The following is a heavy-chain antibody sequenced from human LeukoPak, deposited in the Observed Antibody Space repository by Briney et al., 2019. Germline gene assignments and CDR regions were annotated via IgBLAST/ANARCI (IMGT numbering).Heavy chain of an antibody. CDR3: ASEPTYYDFWSGYYQNYGMDV. J-gene: IGHJ6*02. D-gene: IGHD3-3*01. CDR1: GFTFSSYS. CDR2: ISSSSSTI. V-gene: IGHV3-48*01. Sequence: GGSLRLSCEASGFTFSSYSMNWVRQAPGKGLEWVSYISSSSSTIYYADSVKGRFTISRDNAKNSLYLQMNSLRAEDTAVYYCASEPTYYDFWSGYYQNYGMDVWGQGTTVTVSS.